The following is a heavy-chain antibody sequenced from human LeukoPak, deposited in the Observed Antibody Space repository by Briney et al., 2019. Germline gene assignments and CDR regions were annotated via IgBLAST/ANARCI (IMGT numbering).Heavy chain of an antibody. D-gene: IGHD3-22*01. J-gene: IGHJ4*02. CDR1: GFTFSSYS. V-gene: IGHV3-33*08. CDR3: ARVSSSGYYADY. CDR2: IWYDGSNK. Sequence: GGSLRLSCAASGFTFSSYSMNWVRQAPGKGLEWVAVIWYDGSNKYYADSVKGRFTISRDNSKNTLYLQMNSLRAEDTAVYYCARVSSSGYYADYWGQGTLVTVSS.